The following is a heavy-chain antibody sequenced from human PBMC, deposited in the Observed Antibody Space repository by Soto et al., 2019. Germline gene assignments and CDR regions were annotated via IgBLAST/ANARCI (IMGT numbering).Heavy chain of an antibody. J-gene: IGHJ4*02. CDR3: AKDHTYGLTG. CDR1: GFTFSSYG. Sequence: QVQLVESGGGVVQPGRSLRLSCAASGFTFSSYGMHWVRQAPGKGLEWVAVISNDGSNKYYADSVKGRFTISRENSKNTLYLQMNSLRAEDTTVYYCAKDHTYGLTGWGQGTLVTVSS. V-gene: IGHV3-30*18. CDR2: ISNDGSNK. D-gene: IGHD5-18*01.